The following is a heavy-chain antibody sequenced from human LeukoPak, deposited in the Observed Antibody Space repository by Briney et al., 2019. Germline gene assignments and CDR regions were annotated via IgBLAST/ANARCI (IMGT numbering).Heavy chain of an antibody. V-gene: IGHV3-30*02. D-gene: IGHD5-18*01. CDR2: IRYDGSNK. Sequence: PGGSLRLSCAASGFTFSSYGMHWVRQAPGKGLEWVAFIRYDGSNKYYADSVKGRFTISRDNSKNTLYLQMNSLRAEDTAVYYCAKGGDVPTWIPRFYYYMDVWGKGTTVTVSS. J-gene: IGHJ6*03. CDR1: GFTFSSYG. CDR3: AKGGDVPTWIPRFYYYMDV.